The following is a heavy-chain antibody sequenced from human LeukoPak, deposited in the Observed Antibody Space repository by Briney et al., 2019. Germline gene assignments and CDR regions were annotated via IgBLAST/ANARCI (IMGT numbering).Heavy chain of an antibody. CDR3: ARGYSSGLAPYHYYGMDV. CDR2: ISSSGSTI. Sequence: GGSLRLSCAASGFTFSDYYMSWIRQAPGKGLEWVSYISSSGSTIYYADSVKGRFTISRDNAKNSLYLQMNSLRAEDTAVYYCARGYSSGLAPYHYYGMDVRGQGTTVTVSS. V-gene: IGHV3-11*01. CDR1: GFTFSDYY. J-gene: IGHJ6*02. D-gene: IGHD6-19*01.